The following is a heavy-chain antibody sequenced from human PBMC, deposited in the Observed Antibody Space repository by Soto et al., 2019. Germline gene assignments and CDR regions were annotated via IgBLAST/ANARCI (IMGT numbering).Heavy chain of an antibody. D-gene: IGHD3-3*01. V-gene: IGHV4-61*01. CDR3: ASRGPNYDFWSGYYGRRRPSDAFDI. CDR1: GGSVSSATYF. Sequence: PSETLSLTCSVSGGSVSSATYFWSWIRQSPGKGLEWLGCIYSSGSTNYNPSLKSRVTISVDTSKNQFSLKLSSVTAADTAVYYCASRGPNYDFWSGYYGRRRPSDAFDIWGQGTMVTVSS. CDR2: IYSSGST. J-gene: IGHJ3*02.